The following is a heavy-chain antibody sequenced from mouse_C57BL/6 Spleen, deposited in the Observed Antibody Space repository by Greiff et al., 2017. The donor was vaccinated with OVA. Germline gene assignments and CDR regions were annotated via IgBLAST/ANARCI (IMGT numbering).Heavy chain of an antibody. CDR1: GYTFTSYW. D-gene: IGHD1-1*01. V-gene: IGHV1-69*01. CDR2: IDPSDSYT. Sequence: QVQLQQPGAELVMPGASVKLSCKASGYTFTSYWMHWVKQRPVQGLAWIGEIDPSDSYTTYTPKFTGKSTLTVDKSYRTAYMQLIRLTSDDSAVYYGARGYYYCSSYYFDDWGQGTSLTVSS. CDR3: ARGYYYCSSYYFDD. J-gene: IGHJ2*02.